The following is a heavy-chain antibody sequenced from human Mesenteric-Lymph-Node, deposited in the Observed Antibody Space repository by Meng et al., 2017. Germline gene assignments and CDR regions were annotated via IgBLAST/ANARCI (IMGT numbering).Heavy chain of an antibody. CDR2: IIPIFGTA. CDR3: ARPKPGYSYGAHYYYGMDV. D-gene: IGHD5-18*01. J-gene: IGHJ6*02. CDR1: GGTFSSYA. V-gene: IGHV1-69*13. Sequence: SVKVSCKASGGTFSSYAISWVRQAPGQGLEWMGGIIPIFGTANYAQKFQGRVTITADESTSTAYMELSSLRSEDTAVYYCARPKPGYSYGAHYYYGMDVWGQGTTVTVSS.